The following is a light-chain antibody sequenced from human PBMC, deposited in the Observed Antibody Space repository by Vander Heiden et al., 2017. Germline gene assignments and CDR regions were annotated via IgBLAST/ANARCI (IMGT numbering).Light chain of an antibody. CDR3: LQRSNWQIT. Sequence: ETELTHSPRTLSWSSGGRATLPCRSSHSVNRYLVLYHQKPGQAPRLLIYDASTRATGNPARISGSGSGTDCTLTISSLEPEDSAVYYCLQRSNWQITFGQGTRLEIK. CDR2: DAS. CDR1: HSVNRY. V-gene: IGKV3-11*01. J-gene: IGKJ5*01.